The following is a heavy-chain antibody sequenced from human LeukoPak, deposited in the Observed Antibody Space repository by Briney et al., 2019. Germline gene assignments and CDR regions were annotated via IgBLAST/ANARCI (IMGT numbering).Heavy chain of an antibody. D-gene: IGHD6-6*01. Sequence: GASVKVSCKASVYTFTGYYMHWVRQAPGQGLEWMGWINPNSGGTNYAQKFQGRVTMTRDTSISTAYMELSRLRSDDTAVYYCARDSQNIAARPESLSGYDYWGQGTLVTVSS. J-gene: IGHJ4*02. V-gene: IGHV1-2*02. CDR1: VYTFTGYY. CDR3: ARDSQNIAARPESLSGYDY. CDR2: INPNSGGT.